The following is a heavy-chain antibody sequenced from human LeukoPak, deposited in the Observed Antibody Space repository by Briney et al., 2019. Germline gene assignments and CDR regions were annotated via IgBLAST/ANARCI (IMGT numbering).Heavy chain of an antibody. J-gene: IGHJ5*02. Sequence: ASVKVSCKASGYTFTSYYMHWVRQAPGQGLEWMGIINPSGGSTSYAQKFQGRVTMTRDTSTSTVYMELSSLRSEDTAVYYCARMFSGQWLFSGWFDPWGQGTLVTVSS. CDR1: GYTFTSYY. D-gene: IGHD6-19*01. V-gene: IGHV1-46*01. CDR3: ARMFSGQWLFSGWFDP. CDR2: INPSGGST.